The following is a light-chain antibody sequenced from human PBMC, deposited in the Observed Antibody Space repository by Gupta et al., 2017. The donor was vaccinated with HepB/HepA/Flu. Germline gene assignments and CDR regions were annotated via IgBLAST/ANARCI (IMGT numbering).Light chain of an antibody. Sequence: SALTQPPSASGSPGQSVPISCHGTSSDVGKYNSVSWYQQHPGKAPKLIIYEVIKRPSGVPDRFSGSKSGNTASLTVSGLQAEDEADYYCTSYAGSNIFYVFGTGTKVSVL. CDR2: EVI. V-gene: IGLV2-8*01. CDR3: TSYAGSNIFYV. CDR1: SSDVGKYNS. J-gene: IGLJ1*01.